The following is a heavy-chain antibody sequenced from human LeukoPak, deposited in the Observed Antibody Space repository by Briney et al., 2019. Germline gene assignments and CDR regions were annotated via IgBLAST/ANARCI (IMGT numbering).Heavy chain of an antibody. CDR3: ARDRGSQPFIDY. V-gene: IGHV4-34*01. Sequence: SETLSLTCAVYGGSFSGYYWSWIRQPPGKGLEWVGEINHSGSTNYNPSLKSRVTISVDTSKNQFSLKLSSVTAADTAVYYCARDRGSQPFIDYWGQGTLVTVSS. CDR1: GGSFSGYY. D-gene: IGHD1-26*01. J-gene: IGHJ4*02. CDR2: INHSGST.